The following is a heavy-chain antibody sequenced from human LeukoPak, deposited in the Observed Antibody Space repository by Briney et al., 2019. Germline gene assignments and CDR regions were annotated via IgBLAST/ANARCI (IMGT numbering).Heavy chain of an antibody. J-gene: IGHJ4*02. V-gene: IGHV3-30*18. Sequence: AGGSLRLSCAASGFTFSSYGMHWVRQAPGKGLEWVAVISYDGSNKYYADSVKGRFTISRDNSKNTLYLQMNSLRAEDTAVYYCANGRTYYYDSSGYYPLGYWGQGTLVTVSS. D-gene: IGHD3-22*01. CDR1: GFTFSSYG. CDR3: ANGRTYYYDSSGYYPLGY. CDR2: ISYDGSNK.